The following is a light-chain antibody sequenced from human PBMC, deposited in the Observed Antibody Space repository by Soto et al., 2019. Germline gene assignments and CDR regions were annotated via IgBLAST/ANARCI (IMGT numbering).Light chain of an antibody. J-gene: IGKJ5*01. CDR3: QQYGSSPIT. CDR1: QSVNSY. Sequence: EIVLTQSPATLSLSPGKRATLSCRASQSVNSYLAWYQQNPGQAPRLLIHDASNRATGIPARFSGSGSGTEFTLTISSLKSEDYAVYYCQQYGSSPITFGQGTRLEI. CDR2: DAS. V-gene: IGKV3-11*01.